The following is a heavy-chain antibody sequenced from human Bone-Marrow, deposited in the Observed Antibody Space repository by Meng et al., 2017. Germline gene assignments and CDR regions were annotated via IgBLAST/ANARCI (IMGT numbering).Heavy chain of an antibody. V-gene: IGHV1-18*01. CDR1: GYTFTSYG. Sequence: ASVKVSCKASGYTFTSYGISWVRQAPGQGLEWMGWISAYNGNTNYAQKLQGRVTITTDESTSTAYMELSSLRSEDTAVYYCARDDRFGELGDYWGQGTLVTVSS. CDR2: ISAYNGNT. D-gene: IGHD3-10*01. CDR3: ARDDRFGELGDY. J-gene: IGHJ4*02.